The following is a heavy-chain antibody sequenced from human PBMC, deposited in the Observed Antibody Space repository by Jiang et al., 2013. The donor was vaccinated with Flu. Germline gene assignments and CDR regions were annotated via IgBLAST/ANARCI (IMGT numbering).Heavy chain of an antibody. CDR3: ARHLTGSFDY. J-gene: IGHJ4*02. D-gene: IGHD2-8*02. CDR1: GGSISSSSYY. Sequence: LLKPSETLSLTCTVSGGSISSSSYYWGWIRQPPGKGLEWIGSIYYSGSTYYNPSLKSRVTISVDTSKNQFSLKLSSVTAADTAVYYCARHLTGSFDYWGQGTLVTVSS. V-gene: IGHV4-39*01. CDR2: IYYSGST.